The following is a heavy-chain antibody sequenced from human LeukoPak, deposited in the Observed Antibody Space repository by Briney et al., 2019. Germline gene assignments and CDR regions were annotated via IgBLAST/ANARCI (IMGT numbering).Heavy chain of an antibody. Sequence: PGGSLRLSCAASGFTFSSYSMNWVRQAPGKGLEWVSSISSSSSYIYYADSVKGRFTISRDNAKNSLYLQMNSLRAEDTAVYYCARDQADSSSPRWRYWGQGTLVTVSS. CDR3: ARDQADSSSPRWRY. CDR2: ISSSSSYI. V-gene: IGHV3-21*01. CDR1: GFTFSSYS. J-gene: IGHJ4*02. D-gene: IGHD6-6*01.